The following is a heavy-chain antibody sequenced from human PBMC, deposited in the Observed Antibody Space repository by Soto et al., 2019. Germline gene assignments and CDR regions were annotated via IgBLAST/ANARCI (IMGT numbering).Heavy chain of an antibody. CDR2: ISYDGSNK. CDR1: GFTFSSYA. CDR3: ASSSGCYWAFDY. V-gene: IGHV3-30-3*01. Sequence: QVQLVESGGGVVQPGRSLRLSCAASGFTFSSYAMHWVRQAPGKGLEWVAVISYDGSNKYYADSVKGRFTISRDNSKNTLDLQMNSMRAEDTAVYYCASSSGCYWAFDYWGQGTLVTVSS. J-gene: IGHJ4*02. D-gene: IGHD6-19*01.